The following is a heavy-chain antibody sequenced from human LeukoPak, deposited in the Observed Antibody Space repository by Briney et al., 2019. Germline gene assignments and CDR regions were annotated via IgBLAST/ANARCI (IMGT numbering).Heavy chain of an antibody. Sequence: RPSETLSLTCAVSGVSISTNTWWSWVRQPPGKGLEWIGQTSHDGNADYTPSLKSRVTISVDKSKNQLSLKLNSVTAADSAVYYCAKHGGRYFDSWGQGTLVTVSS. V-gene: IGHV4-4*02. D-gene: IGHD4-23*01. CDR2: TSHDGNA. J-gene: IGHJ4*02. CDR3: AKHGGRYFDS. CDR1: GVSISTNTW.